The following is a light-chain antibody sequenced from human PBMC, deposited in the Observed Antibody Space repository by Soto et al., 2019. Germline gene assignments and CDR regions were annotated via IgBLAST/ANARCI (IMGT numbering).Light chain of an antibody. V-gene: IGKV1-39*01. J-gene: IGKJ4*01. CDR3: QQSYSTPPLT. CDR1: QYISTF. CDR2: AAS. Sequence: DIQMTQSPSSLSASVGDRVTITCQASQYISTFLNWYQQKPGTAPNLLIYAASTLQSGVPSRFSGSGSGIEFTLTISTLQPEDFATYYCQQSYSTPPLTFGGGTKVEIK.